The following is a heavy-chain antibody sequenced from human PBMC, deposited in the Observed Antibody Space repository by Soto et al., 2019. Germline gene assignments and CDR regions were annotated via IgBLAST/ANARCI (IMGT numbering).Heavy chain of an antibody. Sequence: PGGSLRLSCAASGVTFRTYAMSWVRQAPGKGLEWVAAISGSGDATFYADSVKGRFTISRDNSKNTQYLHMDNLRAEDAAIYYCAVGRTVSKPYQYYCGMDVWGQGTTVTVSS. CDR3: AVGRTVSKPYQYYCGMDV. J-gene: IGHJ6*02. V-gene: IGHV3-23*01. D-gene: IGHD4-4*01. CDR1: GVTFRTYA. CDR2: ISGSGDAT.